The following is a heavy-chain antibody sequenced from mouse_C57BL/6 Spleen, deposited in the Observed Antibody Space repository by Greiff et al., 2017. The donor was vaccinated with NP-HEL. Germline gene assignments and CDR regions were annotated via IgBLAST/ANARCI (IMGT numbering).Heavy chain of an antibody. D-gene: IGHD3-2*02. J-gene: IGHJ2*01. CDR2: IYPRSGNT. V-gene: IGHV1-81*01. Sequence: QVQLQQSGAELARPGASVKLSCKASGYTFTSYGISWVKQRTGQGLEWIGEIYPRSGNTYYNEKFKGKATLTADKSSSTAYMELRSLTSEDSAVYFCAKDSSGYPYFDYWGQGTTLTVSS. CDR1: GYTFTSYG. CDR3: AKDSSGYPYFDY.